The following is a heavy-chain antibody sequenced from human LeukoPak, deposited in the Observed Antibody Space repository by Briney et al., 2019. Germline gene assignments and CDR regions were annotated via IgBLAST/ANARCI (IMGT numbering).Heavy chain of an antibody. CDR1: GFTFTKYW. Sequence: GDSLRLSCAASGFTFTKYWMTWVRQAPGKGLEWVGNIKQDGSDKNYMDSVKGRFTISRDNTKNSVYLQMSGLRAGDTAVYYCAREVWGPEFWGQGTLVTVSS. D-gene: IGHD1-14*01. CDR2: IKQDGSDK. V-gene: IGHV3-7*01. CDR3: AREVWGPEF. J-gene: IGHJ4*02.